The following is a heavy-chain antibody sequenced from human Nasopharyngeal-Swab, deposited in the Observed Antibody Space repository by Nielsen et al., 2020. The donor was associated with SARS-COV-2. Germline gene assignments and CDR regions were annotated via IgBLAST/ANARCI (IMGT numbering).Heavy chain of an antibody. CDR1: GGSFSGYY. V-gene: IGHV4-34*01. CDR2: INHSGST. Sequence: SETLSLTCAVYGGSFSGYYWSWIRQPPGEGLEWIGEINHSGSTNYNPSLKSRVTISVDTSKNQFSLKLSSVTAADTAVYYCARFSPTYYYDSSGLNFDYWGQGTLVTVSS. J-gene: IGHJ4*02. D-gene: IGHD3-22*01. CDR3: ARFSPTYYYDSSGLNFDY.